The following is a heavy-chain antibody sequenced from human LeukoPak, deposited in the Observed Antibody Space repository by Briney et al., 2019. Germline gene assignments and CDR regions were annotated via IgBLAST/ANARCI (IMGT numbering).Heavy chain of an antibody. V-gene: IGHV1-3*01. CDR2: INAGNGNT. Sequence: GALVKVSCKASGYTFTSYAMHWVRQAPGQRLEWMGWINAGNGNTKYSQKFQGRVTITRDTSASTAYMELSSLRSEDTAVYYCAREGYYYYGMDVWGQGTTVTVSS. CDR3: AREGYYYYGMDV. CDR1: GYTFTSYA. J-gene: IGHJ6*02.